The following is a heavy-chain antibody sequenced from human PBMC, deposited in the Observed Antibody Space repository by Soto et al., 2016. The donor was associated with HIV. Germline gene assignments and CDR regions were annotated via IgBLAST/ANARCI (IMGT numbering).Heavy chain of an antibody. D-gene: IGHD3-16*01. CDR1: GFTFSSYW. CDR3: ASRLASYYYYMDV. Sequence: EVQLVESGGGLVQPGGSLRLSCAASGFTFSSYWMHWVRQAPGKGLVWVSRINSDGSSTSYADSVKGRFTISRDNAKNTLYLQMNSLRAEDTAVYYCASRLASYYYYMDVWGKGTTVTVSS. CDR2: INSDGSST. V-gene: IGHV3-74*01. J-gene: IGHJ6*03.